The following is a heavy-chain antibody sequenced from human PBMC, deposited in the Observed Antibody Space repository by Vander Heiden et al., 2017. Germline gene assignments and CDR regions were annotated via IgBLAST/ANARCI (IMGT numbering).Heavy chain of an antibody. CDR1: GFTFDDYA. CDR2: ISWNSGSI. V-gene: IGHV3-9*01. Sequence: EVQLVESGGGLVQPGRSLRLSCAASGFTFDDYAMHWVRQAPGKGLEWVSGISWNSGSIGYADSVKGRFTISRDNAKNSLYLQMNSIRAEDTALYYCAKTCGSHSLEDFQHW. D-gene: IGHD1-26*01. J-gene: IGHJ1*01. CDR3: AKTCGSHSLEDFQH.